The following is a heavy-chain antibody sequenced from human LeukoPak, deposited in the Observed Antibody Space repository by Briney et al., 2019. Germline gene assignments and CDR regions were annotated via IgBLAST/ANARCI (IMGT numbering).Heavy chain of an antibody. Sequence: GESLRLSCAASGFTFSDYYMSWIRQAPGKGLEWVSYISSSGTTIYYADSVKGRFTISRDNAKNSLYLQMNSLRAEDTAVYYCARGVSYSSSSDWFDPWGQGTLVTVSS. V-gene: IGHV3-11*01. D-gene: IGHD6-6*01. CDR1: GFTFSDYY. J-gene: IGHJ5*02. CDR2: ISSSGTTI. CDR3: ARGVSYSSSSDWFDP.